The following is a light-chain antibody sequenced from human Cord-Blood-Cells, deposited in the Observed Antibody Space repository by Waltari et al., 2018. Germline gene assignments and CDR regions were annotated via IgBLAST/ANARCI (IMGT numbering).Light chain of an antibody. J-gene: IGKJ4*01. CDR2: GAS. CDR1: QSVSSSY. CDR3: QQYGSSPLT. V-gene: IGKV3-20*01. Sequence: EIVLTQSPGTLSLSPGERANLSCRASQSVSSSYLAWYQQKPGQAPRLLSYGASSRATGIPDRFSVSGAGTDFTLTISRLEPEGFAVYYCQQYGSSPLTFGGGTKVEIK.